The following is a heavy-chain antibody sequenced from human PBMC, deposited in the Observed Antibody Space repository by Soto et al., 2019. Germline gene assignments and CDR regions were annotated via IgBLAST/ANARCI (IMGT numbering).Heavy chain of an antibody. CDR1: GFTFSSYW. D-gene: IGHD6-13*01. CDR3: ARDRLVAAAGKPVDAFDI. CDR2: INSDGSST. V-gene: IGHV3-74*01. Sequence: GGSLRLSCAASGFTFSSYWMHWVRQAPGKGLVWVSRINSDGSSTSYADSVKGRFTISRDNAKNTLYLQMNSLRAEDTAVYYCARDRLVAAAGKPVDAFDIWGQGTMVTVSS. J-gene: IGHJ3*02.